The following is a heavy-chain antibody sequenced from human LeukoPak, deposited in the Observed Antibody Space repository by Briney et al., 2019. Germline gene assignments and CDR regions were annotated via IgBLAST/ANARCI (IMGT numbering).Heavy chain of an antibody. Sequence: PSEILSLTCIVSGGSISSTSSYWDWIRQSPGKELEWIGTIYYSGSTDYNPSLKSRVTMSVETSKNQFSLKLSSVTAADTAVYYCARNISTVANGARYNWFDPWGQGTLVTVSS. J-gene: IGHJ5*02. D-gene: IGHD4-11*01. V-gene: IGHV4-39*01. CDR2: IYYSGST. CDR1: GGSISSTSSY. CDR3: ARNISTVANGARYNWFDP.